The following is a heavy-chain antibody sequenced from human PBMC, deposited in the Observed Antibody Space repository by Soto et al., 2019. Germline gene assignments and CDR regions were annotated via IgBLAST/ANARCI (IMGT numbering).Heavy chain of an antibody. CDR1: GGSISSYY. D-gene: IGHD2-2*01. V-gene: IGHV4-59*08. J-gene: IGHJ4*02. Sequence: SETLSLTCTVSGGSISSYYWSWIRQPPGKGLEWIGYIYYSGSTNYNPSLKSRVTISVDTSKNQFSLKLSSVTAADTAVYYCARRPAAMIPYFDYWGQGTLVTVSS. CDR2: IYYSGST. CDR3: ARRPAAMIPYFDY.